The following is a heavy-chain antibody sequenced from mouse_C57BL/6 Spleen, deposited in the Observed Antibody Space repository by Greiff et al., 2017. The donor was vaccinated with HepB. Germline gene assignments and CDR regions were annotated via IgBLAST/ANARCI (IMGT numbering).Heavy chain of an antibody. D-gene: IGHD4-1*02. V-gene: IGHV7-3*01. Sequence: EVQLVESGGGLVQPGGSLSLSCAASGFTFTDYYMSWVRQPPGKALEWLGFIRNKANGYTTEYSASVKGRFTISRDTSQSILYLQMNALRAEDSATYYCARSSTGTRGYFDVWGTGTTVTVSS. CDR3: ARSSTGTRGYFDV. CDR1: GFTFTDYY. CDR2: IRNKANGYTT. J-gene: IGHJ1*03.